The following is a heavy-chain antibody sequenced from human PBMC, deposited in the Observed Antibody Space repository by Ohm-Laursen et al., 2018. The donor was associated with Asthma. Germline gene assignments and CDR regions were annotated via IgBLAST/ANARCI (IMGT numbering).Heavy chain of an antibody. CDR1: GFTFSSYS. V-gene: IGHV3-21*04. CDR2: ISSSSSYI. CDR3: AKDRGSGSYHYFDY. D-gene: IGHD3-10*01. J-gene: IGHJ4*02. Sequence: GSLRLSCAAFGFTFSSYSMNWVRQAPGKGLEWVSSISSSSSYIYYADSVKGRFTISRDNAKNSLYLQMNSLRAEDTALYYCAKDRGSGSYHYFDYWGQGTLVAVSS.